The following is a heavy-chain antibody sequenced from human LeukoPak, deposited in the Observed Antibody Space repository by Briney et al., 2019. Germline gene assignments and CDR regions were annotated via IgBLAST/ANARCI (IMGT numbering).Heavy chain of an antibody. V-gene: IGHV3-9*01. CDR1: GFIFNNYA. CDR2: ISWNSGSI. CDR3: AKDNYDYVWGSNWFDP. D-gene: IGHD3-16*01. J-gene: IGHJ5*02. Sequence: GRSLRLSCAGSGFIFNNYAMHWVRQPPGKGLEWVSGISWNSGSIDYADSVKGRFTISRDNAKNSLYLQMNSLRAEDTALYYCAKDNYDYVWGSNWFDPWGQGTLVTVSS.